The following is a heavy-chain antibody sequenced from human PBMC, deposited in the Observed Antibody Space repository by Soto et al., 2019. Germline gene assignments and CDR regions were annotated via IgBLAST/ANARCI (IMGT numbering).Heavy chain of an antibody. CDR2: ISASGGRT. V-gene: IGHV3-23*01. J-gene: IGHJ3*01. CDR3: AKDWDLLRAFDL. CDR1: GFTFSSYA. D-gene: IGHD1-26*01. Sequence: EVQLLESGGGLVQPGGSLRISCAASGFTFSSYAMSWVRQAPGKGLEWVSGISASGGRTYYADSVKGRFTISRDNSKNTMYLQMNSLRVEDTAAYKCAKDWDLLRAFDLWGQGTMVTVSS.